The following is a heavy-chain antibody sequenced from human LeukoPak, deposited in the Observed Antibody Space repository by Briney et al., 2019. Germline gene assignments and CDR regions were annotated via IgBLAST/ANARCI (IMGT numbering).Heavy chain of an antibody. Sequence: GGSLRLSCAATGFTFSTYAMNWVRQAPGEGLKWVSCITGDNAYIYYADSVKGRFTISRDSTKNSLYLQMNSLRAEDTAVYYCARYGVSSSTSYIDFWGQGTLVTVSS. CDR2: ITGDNAYI. CDR3: ARYGVSSSTSYIDF. D-gene: IGHD2-2*01. J-gene: IGHJ4*02. V-gene: IGHV3-21*01. CDR1: GFTFSTYA.